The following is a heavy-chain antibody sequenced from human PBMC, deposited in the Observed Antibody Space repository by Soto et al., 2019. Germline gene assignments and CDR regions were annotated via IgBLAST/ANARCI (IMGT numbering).Heavy chain of an antibody. Sequence: QVQLVESGGGVVQPGRSLRLSCAASVFTFSSYGMHWVRQAPGKGLEWVAVISYDGSNKYYADSVKGRFTISRDNSKNTLYLQMNSMRAEDTAVYYCAKDPGSITIFGVVIPPSYYMDVWGKGTTVTVSS. CDR3: AKDPGSITIFGVVIPPSYYMDV. CDR1: VFTFSSYG. V-gene: IGHV3-30*18. J-gene: IGHJ6*03. CDR2: ISYDGSNK. D-gene: IGHD3-3*01.